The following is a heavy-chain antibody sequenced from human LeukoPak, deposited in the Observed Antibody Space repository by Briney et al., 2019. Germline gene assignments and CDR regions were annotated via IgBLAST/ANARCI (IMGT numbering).Heavy chain of an antibody. J-gene: IGHJ6*03. CDR2: IYTSGST. D-gene: IGHD5-18*01. V-gene: IGHV4-61*02. CDR1: GGSISSGSYY. Sequence: SQTLSLTCTVSGGSISSGSYYWSWIRQPAGKGLEWIGRIYTSGSTNYNPSLKSRVTISVDTSKNQFSLKLSSVAAADTAVYYCAREGDTLTGYYYYYMDVWGKGTTVTVSS. CDR3: AREGDTLTGYYYYYMDV.